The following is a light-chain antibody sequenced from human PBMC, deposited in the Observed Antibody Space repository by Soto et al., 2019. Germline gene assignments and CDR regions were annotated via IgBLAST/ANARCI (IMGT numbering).Light chain of an antibody. Sequence: QSVLTQPPSVSGAPGQRVTISCTGSSSNIGAGYGVHWYIQLPGTAPKLLVYGDSNRPSEVPDRFSGSKSDTSASLAITGLQAEDEADYYCQSYDSSLSGVIFGGGTKLTVL. CDR3: QSYDSSLSGVI. V-gene: IGLV1-40*01. J-gene: IGLJ2*01. CDR1: SSNIGAGYG. CDR2: GDS.